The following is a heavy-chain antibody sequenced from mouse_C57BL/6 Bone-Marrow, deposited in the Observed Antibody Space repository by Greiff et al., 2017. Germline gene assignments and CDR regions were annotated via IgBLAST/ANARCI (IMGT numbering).Heavy chain of an antibody. Sequence: EVQGVESGGDLVKPGGSLKLSCAASGFTFSSYGMSWVRQTPDKRLEWVATISSGGSYTYYPDSVKGRCTIARDNAKITRYLQMSSLKSEDTAVYFCAREGTGKAYWGQGTLVTVSA. CDR3: AREGTGKAY. J-gene: IGHJ3*01. V-gene: IGHV5-6*01. CDR1: GFTFSSYG. CDR2: ISSGGSYT.